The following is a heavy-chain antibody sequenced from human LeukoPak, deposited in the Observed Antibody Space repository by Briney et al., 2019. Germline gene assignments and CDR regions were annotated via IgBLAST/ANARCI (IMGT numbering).Heavy chain of an antibody. D-gene: IGHD5-18*01. CDR3: TRDRSFGFFDH. CDR2: IDYSGST. CDR1: GGSVRRYY. V-gene: IGHV4-59*02. Sequence: SETLSLTCTVSGGSVRRYYWSWIRQPPGKELEWIGYIDYSGSTNYNPSLKSRVTISVDTSKNQVSLKLTSVTAADTAVYYCTRDRSFGFFDHWGQGTLVTVSS. J-gene: IGHJ4*02.